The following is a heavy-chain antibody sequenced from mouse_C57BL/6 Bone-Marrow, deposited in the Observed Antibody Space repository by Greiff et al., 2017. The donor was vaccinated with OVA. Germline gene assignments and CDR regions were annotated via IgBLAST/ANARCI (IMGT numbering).Heavy chain of an antibody. J-gene: IGHJ2*01. CDR3: ARYGGRALDY. D-gene: IGHD1-2*01. V-gene: IGHV1-18*01. CDR2: INPNNGGT. Sequence: VQLKQPGAELVKPGASVKMSCKASGYTFTDYNMDWVKQSHGKSLEWIGDINPNNGGTIYNQKFKGKATLTVDKSSSTAYMELRSLTSEDTAVYYCARYGGRALDYWGQGTTLTVSS. CDR1: GYTFTDYN.